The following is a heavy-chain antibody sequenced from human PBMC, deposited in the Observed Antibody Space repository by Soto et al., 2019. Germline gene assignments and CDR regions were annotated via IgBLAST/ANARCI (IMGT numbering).Heavy chain of an antibody. CDR1: GFNFKKFA. D-gene: IGHD6-19*01. CDR2: LSCCGGSK. CDR3: AKADGEQWLIPHLDN. J-gene: IGHJ4*02. Sequence: EVQLLESGGGVVQPGGSLRLSCVASGFNFKKFAMAGVRQAPGEGLEGVSGLSCCGGSKSYTDSVKGGFSTARDDSKNTLSLQMNGLRVEDTAQYFCAKADGEQWLIPHLDNWGQGTLVTVS. V-gene: IGHV3-23*01.